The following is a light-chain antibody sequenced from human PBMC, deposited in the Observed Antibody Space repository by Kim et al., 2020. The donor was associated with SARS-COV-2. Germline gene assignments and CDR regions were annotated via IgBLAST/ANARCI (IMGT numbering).Light chain of an antibody. CDR3: QQRSNWPPALT. J-gene: IGKJ4*01. CDR2: DAS. CDR1: LSVSTY. V-gene: IGKV3-11*01. Sequence: PGETATLSCRASLSVSTYLAWYQQKPGQAPRLLIYDASNRATGVPARFSGSGSGTDFTLTISSLQSEDFAVYYCQQRSNWPPALTFGGGTKVDIK.